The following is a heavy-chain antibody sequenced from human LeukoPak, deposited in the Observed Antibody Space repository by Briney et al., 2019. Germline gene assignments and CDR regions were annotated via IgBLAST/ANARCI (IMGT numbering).Heavy chain of an antibody. CDR1: GYTFTTYG. V-gene: IGHV1-18*01. Sequence: ASVKVSCKASGYTFTTYGISWVRQAPGQGLEWMGWISTYNTNSNYAQKLQGRVTMTTDTSASTAYMELRSLRSDDTAVYYCARATVTTYYSDYWGQGTLVTVSS. CDR3: ARATVTTYYSDY. CDR2: ISTYNTNS. J-gene: IGHJ4*02. D-gene: IGHD4-17*01.